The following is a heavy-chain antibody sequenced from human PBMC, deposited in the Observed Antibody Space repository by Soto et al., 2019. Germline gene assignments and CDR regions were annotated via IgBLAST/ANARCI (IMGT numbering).Heavy chain of an antibody. CDR3: ATFVEIDGFDY. Sequence: QVQLVESGGGVVQPGRSLRLSCAASGFTFSSYGMHWVRQAPGKGLEWVAVIWYDGSNKYYADSVKGRFTISRDNSKNTLYLQMNSLRAEDTAVYYCATFVEIDGFDYWGQGTLVTVSS. CDR1: GFTFSSYG. V-gene: IGHV3-33*01. J-gene: IGHJ4*02. D-gene: IGHD3-3*01. CDR2: IWYDGSNK.